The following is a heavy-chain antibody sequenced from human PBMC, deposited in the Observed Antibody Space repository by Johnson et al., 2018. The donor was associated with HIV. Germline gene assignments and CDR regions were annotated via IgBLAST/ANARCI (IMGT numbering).Heavy chain of an antibody. D-gene: IGHD4-17*01. CDR2: IRYDGSNK. CDR1: GFTFSSYG. J-gene: IGHJ3*02. V-gene: IGHV3-30*02. CDR3: ARDSTPWGGDHVGYAFDS. Sequence: QVQLVESGGGVVQPGGSLRLSCAASGFTFSSYGMHWVRQAPGKGLEWVAFIRYDGSNKYYADSVKGRFTISRDNVRKSLYLQMNSLRAEDTAVYYCARDSTPWGGDHVGYAFDSWGRGTMVTVSS.